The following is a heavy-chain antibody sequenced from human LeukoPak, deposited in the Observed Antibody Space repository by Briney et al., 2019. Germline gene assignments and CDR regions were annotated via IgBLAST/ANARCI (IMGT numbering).Heavy chain of an antibody. Sequence: SETLSLTCTVSGGSISSYYWSWIRQPPGKGLEWIGYIYYSGSTNYNPSLKSRVTISVDTSKSQFSLKLSSVTAADTAVYYCARDRSTGYAFDIWGQGTMVTVSS. CDR3: ARDRSTGYAFDI. CDR2: IYYSGST. V-gene: IGHV4-59*01. D-gene: IGHD1-14*01. CDR1: GGSISSYY. J-gene: IGHJ3*02.